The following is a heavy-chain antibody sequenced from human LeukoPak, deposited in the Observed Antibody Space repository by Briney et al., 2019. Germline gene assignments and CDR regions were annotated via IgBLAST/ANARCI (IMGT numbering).Heavy chain of an antibody. CDR2: ISGSGGST. Sequence: PGGSLRLSCAASGFTFSSYAMSWVRQAPGKGLEWISAISGSGGSTYYADSVKGRFTISRDNSENTLYLQMNSLRAEDTAVYYCAKDHNGFGEFTDAFDIWGQGTMVTVSS. CDR1: GFTFSSYA. V-gene: IGHV3-23*01. J-gene: IGHJ3*02. CDR3: AKDHNGFGEFTDAFDI. D-gene: IGHD3-10*01.